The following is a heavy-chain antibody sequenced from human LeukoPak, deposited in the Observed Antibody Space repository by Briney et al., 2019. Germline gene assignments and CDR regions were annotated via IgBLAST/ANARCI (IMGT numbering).Heavy chain of an antibody. Sequence: SVKVSCKTSGGTFNNYGINWVRQAPEQGLEWMGRIIPILDIANSAQKFQGRVTITADKSTSTAYMELSSLRSEDTAVYYCARDGKYCSSTTCYSWFDPWGQETLVTVSS. V-gene: IGHV1-69*04. CDR1: GGTFNNYG. J-gene: IGHJ5*02. D-gene: IGHD2-2*01. CDR2: IIPILDIA. CDR3: ARDGKYCSSTTCYSWFDP.